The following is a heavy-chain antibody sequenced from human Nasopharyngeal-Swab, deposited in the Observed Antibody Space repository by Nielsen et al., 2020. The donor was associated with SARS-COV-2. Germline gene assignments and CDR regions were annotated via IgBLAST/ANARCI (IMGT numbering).Heavy chain of an antibody. Sequence: SGPTLVKPKQTLTLTCTFSGFSLSTSGVGVGWIRQPPGKALEWLALIYWDDDKRYRPSLKSRLTITKDTSKNQVVLTMTNMDPVDTATYYCAHTRYIRLLGHWGQGTLVTVSS. CDR3: AHTRYIRLLGH. V-gene: IGHV2-5*02. CDR1: GFSLSTSGVG. CDR2: IYWDDDK. D-gene: IGHD2-15*01. J-gene: IGHJ4*02.